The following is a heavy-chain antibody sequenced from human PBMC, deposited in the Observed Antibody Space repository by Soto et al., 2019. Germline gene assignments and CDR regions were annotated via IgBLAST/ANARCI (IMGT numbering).Heavy chain of an antibody. Sequence: QVQLVESGGGVVQPGGSLRLSCAASGFTFGRHGMHWVRQAPGKGLEWVAVIGSDGRRASYADSVKGRFTISRDNGQNDVYLQMNSLRAGEPAVYYCARDDDYGDNGLDYWGQGTLVTVFS. D-gene: IGHD4-17*01. CDR3: ARDDDYGDNGLDY. CDR2: IGSDGRRA. V-gene: IGHV3-33*01. J-gene: IGHJ4*02. CDR1: GFTFGRHG.